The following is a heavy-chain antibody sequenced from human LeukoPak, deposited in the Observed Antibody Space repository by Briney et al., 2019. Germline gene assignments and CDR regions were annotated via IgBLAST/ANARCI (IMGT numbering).Heavy chain of an antibody. Sequence: GGSLRLSCVASGFAFSNYAMNWVRQAPGKGLVWVSRINERGSSTSYADSVKGRFTISRDNAKNTLYLQMNNLRADDTAVYYCAGGRLVATSKAVAIDYWGQGTLVTVSS. CDR3: AGGRLVATSKAVAIDY. CDR2: INERGSST. CDR1: GFAFSNYA. D-gene: IGHD5-12*01. V-gene: IGHV3-74*01. J-gene: IGHJ4*02.